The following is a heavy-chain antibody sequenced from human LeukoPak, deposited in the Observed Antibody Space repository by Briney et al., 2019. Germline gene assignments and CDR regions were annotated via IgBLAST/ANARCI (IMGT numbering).Heavy chain of an antibody. CDR1: GGSISSYF. CDR2: IYTSGST. V-gene: IGHV4-4*07. Sequence: PSETLSLTCTVSGGSISSYFWSWVRQPAGKGLEWIGRIYTSGSTNYNPSLKSRVTMTVDTYKDQFSLKLSSVPAADTAVYYCARGPRNYGDYPNWGQGTLVTVSS. CDR3: ARGPRNYGDYPN. D-gene: IGHD4-17*01. J-gene: IGHJ4*02.